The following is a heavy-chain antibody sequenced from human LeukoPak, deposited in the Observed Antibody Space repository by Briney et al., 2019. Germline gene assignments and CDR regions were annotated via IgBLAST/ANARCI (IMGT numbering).Heavy chain of an antibody. V-gene: IGHV3-43*01. CDR2: ISWEGGSR. J-gene: IGHJ4*02. CDR1: GFTFDDYT. Sequence: GGSLRLSCAASGFTFDDYTMHWVRQAPGKGLEWVSLISWEGGSRYYADSVKGRFTISRDNSKNSLYLQMNSLRSEDTALYYCAKPRAPWGLMYYFDYWGQGTLVTVSS. D-gene: IGHD3-10*02. CDR3: AKPRAPWGLMYYFDY.